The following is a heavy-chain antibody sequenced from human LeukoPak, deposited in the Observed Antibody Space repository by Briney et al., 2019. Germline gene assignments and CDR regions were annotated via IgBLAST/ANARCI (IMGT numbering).Heavy chain of an antibody. CDR2: ISWNSGSI. J-gene: IGHJ5*02. V-gene: IGHV3-9*01. Sequence: GRSLRLSCAASGFTFDDYAMHWVRQAPGKGLEWVSGISWNSGSIGYADSVKGRFTISRDNAKNSLYLQMNSLRAEDTALYYCAKAGSSSNWFDPWGQGTLVTVSS. D-gene: IGHD6-13*01. CDR3: AKAGSSSNWFDP. CDR1: GFTFDDYA.